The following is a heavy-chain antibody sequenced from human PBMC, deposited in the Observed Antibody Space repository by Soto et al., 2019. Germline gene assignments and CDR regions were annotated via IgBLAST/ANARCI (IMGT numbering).Heavy chain of an antibody. J-gene: IGHJ6*02. V-gene: IGHV3-30-3*01. Sequence: QVQLVESGGGVVQPGRSLRLSCAASGFTFSSYAMHWVRQAPGKGLEWVAVISYDGSNKYYADSVKGRFTISRDNSKTTLDLQMNCLRDEDTDVYYCARTYYDFWSGYYKGGYYYGMDVWGQGTTVTVSS. CDR2: ISYDGSNK. CDR1: GFTFSSYA. CDR3: ARTYYDFWSGYYKGGYYYGMDV. D-gene: IGHD3-3*01.